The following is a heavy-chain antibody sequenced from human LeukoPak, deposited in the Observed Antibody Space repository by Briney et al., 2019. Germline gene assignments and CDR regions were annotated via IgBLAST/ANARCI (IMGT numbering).Heavy chain of an antibody. CDR2: ISAHNGNT. V-gene: IGHV1-18*01. CDR1: GYTFTTHG. Sequence: ASVKGSCQASGYTFTTHGIAWVRQAPGQGLEWMGWISAHNGNTNYAQSLQGRVTMTTDTSTNTAYMELRSLRSDDTAVYYCARDEYFDLWGRGTLVTVSS. J-gene: IGHJ2*01. CDR3: ARDEYFDL.